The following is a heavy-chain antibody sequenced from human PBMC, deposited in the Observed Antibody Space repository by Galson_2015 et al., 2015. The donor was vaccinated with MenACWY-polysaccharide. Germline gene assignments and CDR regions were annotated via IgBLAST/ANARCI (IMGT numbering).Heavy chain of an antibody. Sequence: SVKVSCKASGGTFSSYAISWVRQAPGQGLEWMGGIIPIFGTANYAQKFQGRVTITADESTSTAYMELSSLRSEDTAVYYCARDQGDIVVVVAARSDYYYGMDVWGQGTTVTASS. CDR2: IIPIFGTA. CDR3: ARDQGDIVVVVAARSDYYYGMDV. J-gene: IGHJ6*02. V-gene: IGHV1-69*13. D-gene: IGHD2-15*01. CDR1: GGTFSSYA.